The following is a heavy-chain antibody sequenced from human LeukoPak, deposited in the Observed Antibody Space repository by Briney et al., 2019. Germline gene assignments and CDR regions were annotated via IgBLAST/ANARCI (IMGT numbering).Heavy chain of an antibody. D-gene: IGHD3-3*01. V-gene: IGHV1-69*04. CDR1: GGTFSSYA. Sequence: SVKVSCKASGGTFSSYAISWVRQAPGQGLEWMGRIIPILGIANYAQKFQGRVTITADKSTGTAYMELSSLRSEDTAVYYCASLDNDFWSGYYDLYFDYWGQGTLVTVSS. CDR3: ASLDNDFWSGYYDLYFDY. CDR2: IIPILGIA. J-gene: IGHJ4*02.